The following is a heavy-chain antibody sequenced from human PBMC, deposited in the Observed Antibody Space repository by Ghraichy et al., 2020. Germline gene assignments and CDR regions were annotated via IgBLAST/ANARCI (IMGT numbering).Heavy chain of an antibody. Sequence: GGSLRLSCAASGFTFSSYAMHWVRQAPGKGLEWVAVISYDGSNKYYADSVKGRFTISRDNSKNTLYLQMNSLRAEDTAVYYCARGAGFLEWFDGVEFDYWGQGTLVTVSS. CDR3: ARGAGFLEWFDGVEFDY. V-gene: IGHV3-30-3*01. J-gene: IGHJ4*02. CDR2: ISYDGSNK. D-gene: IGHD3-3*01. CDR1: GFTFSSYA.